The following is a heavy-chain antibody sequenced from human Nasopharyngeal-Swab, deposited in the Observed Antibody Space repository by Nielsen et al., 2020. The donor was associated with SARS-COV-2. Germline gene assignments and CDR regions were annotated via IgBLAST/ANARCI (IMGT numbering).Heavy chain of an antibody. D-gene: IGHD1-14*01. CDR1: GFTFSRYG. CDR3: VRGGLGTGLEN. CDR2: IDVDGRRT. V-gene: IGHV3-74*01. Sequence: GESLKISCAASGFTFSRYGMHWVRLPPGKGLEWVSPIDVDGRRTTYADSVKGRFTISRDNAKNTLYLQMNSLRAENTAVYYCVRGGLGTGLENWGQGTLVTVAS. J-gene: IGHJ4*02.